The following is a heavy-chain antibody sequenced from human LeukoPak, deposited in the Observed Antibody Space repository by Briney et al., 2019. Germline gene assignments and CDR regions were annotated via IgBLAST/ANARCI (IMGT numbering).Heavy chain of an antibody. V-gene: IGHV4-38-2*02. Sequence: SETLSLTCTVSNYSISNNDYWGWIRQPPGKGLEWIGSIHHSGITYYTPSLESRVTISLDTSKNQFSLRLYSVTAPDTAVYFCVRESRGWYDDSWGQGTLATVSS. CDR1: NYSISNNDY. CDR2: IHHSGIT. D-gene: IGHD6-19*01. CDR3: VRESRGWYDDS. J-gene: IGHJ5*01.